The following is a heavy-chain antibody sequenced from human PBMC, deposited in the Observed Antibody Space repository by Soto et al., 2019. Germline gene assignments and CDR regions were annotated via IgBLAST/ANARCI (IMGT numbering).Heavy chain of an antibody. D-gene: IGHD6-19*01. J-gene: IGHJ6*02. V-gene: IGHV6-1*01. CDR3: ARGQWLVLGNYYYGMDV. CDR1: GDSVSSNSAA. Sequence: PSQTLSLTCAISGDSVSSNSAALNWIRQSPSRGLEWLGRTYYRSKWYNDYAVSVKSRITINPDTSKNQFSLQLNSVTPEDTAVYYCARGQWLVLGNYYYGMDVWGQGTTVTVSS. CDR2: TYYRSKWYN.